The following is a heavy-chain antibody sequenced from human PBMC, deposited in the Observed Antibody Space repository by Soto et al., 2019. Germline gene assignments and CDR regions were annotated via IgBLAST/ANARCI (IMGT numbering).Heavy chain of an antibody. V-gene: IGHV4-59*01. J-gene: IGHJ3*02. Sequence: QVQLQESGPGLVKPSETLSLTCTVSGGSISSYYWSWIRQPPGKGLEWIGYIYYSGSTNYNPSLTSRVTISVDTSKNQFSLMLSSVTAADTAVYYCARVALMSTSDAFDIWGQGTMVTVSS. CDR1: GGSISSYY. CDR2: IYYSGST. D-gene: IGHD2-8*01. CDR3: ARVALMSTSDAFDI.